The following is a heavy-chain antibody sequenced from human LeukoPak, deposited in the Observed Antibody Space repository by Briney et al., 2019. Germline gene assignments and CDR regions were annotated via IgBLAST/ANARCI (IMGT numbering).Heavy chain of an antibody. Sequence: GGSLRLSCAASGFTFSRYWMHWVRQAPGKGLEWVAFIRYDGSNKYYADSVKGRFTISRDNSKNTLYLQMNSLRVEDTAVYYCAKYAPVTMIVSFGWGQGTLVTVSS. V-gene: IGHV3-30*02. CDR3: AKYAPVTMIVSFG. J-gene: IGHJ4*02. D-gene: IGHD3-22*01. CDR1: GFTFSRYW. CDR2: IRYDGSNK.